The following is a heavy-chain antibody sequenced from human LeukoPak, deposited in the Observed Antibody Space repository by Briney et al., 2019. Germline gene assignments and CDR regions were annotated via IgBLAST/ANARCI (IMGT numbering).Heavy chain of an antibody. CDR3: ARSGISGSYFNWIFDY. V-gene: IGHV3-48*03. CDR2: ISSSGSTI. J-gene: IGHJ4*02. D-gene: IGHD3-10*01. Sequence: GGSLRLFCAASGFTFSSYEMNWVRQAPGKGLEWVSYISSSGSTIYYADSVKGRFTISRDNAKNSLYLQMNSLRAEETAVYYCARSGISGSYFNWIFDYWGQGTLVTVSS. CDR1: GFTFSSYE.